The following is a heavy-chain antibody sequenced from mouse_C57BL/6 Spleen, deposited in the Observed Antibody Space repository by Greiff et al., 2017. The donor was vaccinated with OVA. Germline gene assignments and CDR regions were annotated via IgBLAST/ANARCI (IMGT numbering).Heavy chain of an antibody. D-gene: IGHD1-1*01. CDR1: GYTFTDYY. J-gene: IGHJ4*01. V-gene: IGHV1-76*01. Sequence: QVQLQQSGAELVRPGASVKLSCKASGYTFTDYYINWVKQRPGQGLEWIARIYPGSGNTYYNEKFKGKATLTAEKSSSTAYMQLSSLTSEDSAVYFCARVSITTVNYAMDYWGQGTSVTVSS. CDR3: ARVSITTVNYAMDY. CDR2: IYPGSGNT.